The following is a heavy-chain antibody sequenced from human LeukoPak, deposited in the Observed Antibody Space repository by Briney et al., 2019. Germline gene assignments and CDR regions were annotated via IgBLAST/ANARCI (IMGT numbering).Heavy chain of an antibody. CDR3: AKHSLQGCSGGGGYKSFLYYGMDV. D-gene: IGHD2-15*01. J-gene: IGHJ6*02. Sequence: GEALKISCRGSGYRFTDYWIGWGRQMPGEGLEWMGIIFCDGSNTKHSPSFEGQVTISGDNSISTAYLQWSSLKASDTAMYYCAKHSLQGCSGGGGYKSFLYYGMDVWGQGTTVTVSS. CDR2: IFCDGSNT. CDR1: GYRFTDYW. V-gene: IGHV5-51*01.